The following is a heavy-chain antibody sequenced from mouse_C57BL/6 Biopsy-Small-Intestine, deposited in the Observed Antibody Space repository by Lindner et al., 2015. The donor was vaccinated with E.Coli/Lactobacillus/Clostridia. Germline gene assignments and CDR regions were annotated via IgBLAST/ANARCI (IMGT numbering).Heavy chain of an antibody. CDR3: AYGDHWYFDV. CDR1: GYTFTSYV. V-gene: IGHV1-14*01. CDR2: INPYNDGT. J-gene: IGHJ1*01. D-gene: IGHD2-13*01. Sequence: VQLQESGPELVKPGASVKMSCKASGYTFTSYVMHWVKQKPGQGLEWIGYINPYNDGTTYNEMFKGKATLTSDTSSSTAYMELSSLTSEDSAVYYCAYGDHWYFDVWGAGTTVTVSS.